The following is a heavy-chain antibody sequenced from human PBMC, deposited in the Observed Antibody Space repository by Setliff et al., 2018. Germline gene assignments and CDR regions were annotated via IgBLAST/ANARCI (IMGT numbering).Heavy chain of an antibody. J-gene: IGHJ4*02. V-gene: IGHV4-4*02. CDR1: GVSINSRNG. D-gene: IGHD1-26*01. CDR2: IYHDGNT. CDR3: AKGGGRYHSAS. Sequence: ETLSLTGEGYGVSINSRNGWRWVRQPTGKGREWIGEIYHDGNTKHDPSVHYNASRKSRVTMSIDKPKNQFSLKLTSVTAADTAVYYCAKGGGRYHSASWGQGTLVTVSS.